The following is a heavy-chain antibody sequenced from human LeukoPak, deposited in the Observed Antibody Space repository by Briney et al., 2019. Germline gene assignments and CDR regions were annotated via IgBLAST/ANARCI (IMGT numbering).Heavy chain of an antibody. CDR1: GGSICSYY. V-gene: IGHV4-59*01. CDR3: ARTAPVGATTNFDY. Sequence: SETLSLTCTVSGGSICSYYWSWIRQPPGKGLEWIGYIYYSGSTNYNPSLKSRVTISVDTSKNQFSLKLSSVTAADTAVYYCARTAPVGATTNFDYWGQGTLVTVSS. CDR2: IYYSGST. J-gene: IGHJ4*02. D-gene: IGHD1-26*01.